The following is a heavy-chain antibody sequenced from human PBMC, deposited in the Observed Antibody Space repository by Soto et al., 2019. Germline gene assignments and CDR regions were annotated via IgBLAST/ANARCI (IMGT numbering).Heavy chain of an antibody. Sequence: PGESLTISCKGSGYSFTSYWIGWVRQMPGKGLECMGIIYPGDSDTGYSPSFQGQVTISADRSISTAYLQWNSLKASDTAMYCCARHKGYCSSTSCYGMDVWGQGTTVTVSS. CDR2: IYPGDSDT. CDR3: ARHKGYCSSTSCYGMDV. D-gene: IGHD2-15*01. J-gene: IGHJ6*02. CDR1: GYSFTSYW. V-gene: IGHV5-51*01.